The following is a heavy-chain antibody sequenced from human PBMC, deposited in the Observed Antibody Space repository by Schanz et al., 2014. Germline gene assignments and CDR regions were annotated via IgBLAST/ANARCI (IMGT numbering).Heavy chain of an antibody. J-gene: IGHJ6*03. CDR3: AGTYCSSTSCYTGYYYMDV. Sequence: QVQLVQSGAEVKKPGSSVKVSCTASGGTFSSYTISWIRQAPGQGLEWMGRIIPVLAIADYAQKFQGRVTITADKSTSTAYMELTSLRSEDTAVYYCAGTYCSSTSCYTGYYYMDVWGRGTTVTVS. CDR2: IIPVLAIA. V-gene: IGHV1-69*02. CDR1: GGTFSSYT. D-gene: IGHD2-2*02.